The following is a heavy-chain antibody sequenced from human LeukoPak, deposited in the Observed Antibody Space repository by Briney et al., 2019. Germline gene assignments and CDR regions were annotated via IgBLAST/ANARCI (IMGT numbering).Heavy chain of an antibody. CDR3: ARGGELGPA. CDR2: IVVGSGNT. D-gene: IGHD1-26*01. J-gene: IGHJ5*02. V-gene: IGHV1-58*01. CDR1: GFTFTSSA. Sequence: SVKVSCKASGFTFTSSAVQWVRQARGQRLEWIGWIVVGSGNTNYAQKFQERVTMTRDTSITTAYMELSSLRSEDTAVYYCARGGELGPAWGQGTLVTVSS.